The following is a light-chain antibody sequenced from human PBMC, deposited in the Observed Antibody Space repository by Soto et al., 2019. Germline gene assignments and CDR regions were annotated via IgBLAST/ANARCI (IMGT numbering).Light chain of an antibody. CDR1: QSISSW. Sequence: DIQMTQSPSTLSASVGDRVTITCRASQSISSWLAWYQQKPGKAPKLLIYKASSLESGVPSRFSGSGSGTEFTLTISSLQPDDFATYYCQQYNSYSPVTFGGGTKVDI. CDR2: KAS. J-gene: IGKJ4*01. V-gene: IGKV1-5*03. CDR3: QQYNSYSPVT.